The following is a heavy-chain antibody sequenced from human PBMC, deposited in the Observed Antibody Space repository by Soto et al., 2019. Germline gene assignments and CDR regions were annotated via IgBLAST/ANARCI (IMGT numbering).Heavy chain of an antibody. CDR3: ARSSSSGWQGGRDY. D-gene: IGHD6-19*01. J-gene: IGHJ4*02. Sequence: PSEILSLACAVSGYSISSGYYWGWIRQPPGKGLEWIGSIYHSGSTYYDPSLKSRVTISVDTSKNRFSLKLSSVTAADTAVYYCARSSSSGWQGGRDYWGQGTLVTVSS. CDR2: IYHSGST. CDR1: GYSISSGYY. V-gene: IGHV4-38-2*01.